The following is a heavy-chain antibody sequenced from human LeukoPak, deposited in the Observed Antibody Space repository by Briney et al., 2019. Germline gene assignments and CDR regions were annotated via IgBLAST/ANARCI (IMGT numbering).Heavy chain of an antibody. D-gene: IGHD4-17*01. Sequence: GGSLRLSCAASGFTFSRHWMSWVRQASGKGLEWVATIKQEGSEHYYVDSVKGRFTISRDDATNSLSLQMNSLRAEDTAVYYCARGPGPDYGDYVWGVDYWGQGTLVTVSS. CDR1: GFTFSRHW. CDR3: ARGPGPDYGDYVWGVDY. J-gene: IGHJ4*02. V-gene: IGHV3-7*03. CDR2: IKQEGSEH.